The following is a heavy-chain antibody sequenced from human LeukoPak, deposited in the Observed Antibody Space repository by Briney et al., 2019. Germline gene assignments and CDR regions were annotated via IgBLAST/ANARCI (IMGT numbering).Heavy chain of an antibody. D-gene: IGHD3-10*01. Sequence: GGSLRLSCAASGFTFGSYAMSWVRQAPGKGLEWVSTISDSGGTTYFADSVKGRFTISRDNSKNTLYLQMNSLRAEDTALYSCAKEPTPGGAFYFDSWGQGTLVTVSS. CDR3: AKEPTPGGAFYFDS. CDR1: GFTFGSYA. J-gene: IGHJ4*02. V-gene: IGHV3-23*01. CDR2: ISDSGGTT.